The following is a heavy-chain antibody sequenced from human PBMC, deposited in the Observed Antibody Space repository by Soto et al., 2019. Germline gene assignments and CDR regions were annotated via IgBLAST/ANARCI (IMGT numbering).Heavy chain of an antibody. CDR1: GDSITSNSYF. D-gene: IGHD2-2*01. Sequence: SETLSLTCTVSGDSITSNSYFWAWIRQPPGKGLEWIGSIYCSGTTYYNPSLKSRVTISVDTSKNQFSLKLSSVTAADTAVYYCAGVPPGVYYYYYGMDVWGQGTTVTVSS. CDR3: AGVPPGVYYYYYGMDV. V-gene: IGHV4-39*07. CDR2: IYCSGTT. J-gene: IGHJ6*02.